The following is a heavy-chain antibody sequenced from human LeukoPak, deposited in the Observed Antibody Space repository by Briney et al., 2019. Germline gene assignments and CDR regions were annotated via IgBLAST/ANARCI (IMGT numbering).Heavy chain of an antibody. Sequence: ASVKVSCKASGYTFTSYDINWVRQATGQGLEWMGWMNPNSGNTGYAQKFQRRVTMPRNTSISTAYMALSSLRSEDTPVYYCPRGRGVSGLLIHPWGQGPRVSVSS. V-gene: IGHV1-8*01. D-gene: IGHD2/OR15-2a*01. J-gene: IGHJ5*02. CDR3: PRGRGVSGLLIHP. CDR2: MNPNSGNT. CDR1: GYTFTSYD.